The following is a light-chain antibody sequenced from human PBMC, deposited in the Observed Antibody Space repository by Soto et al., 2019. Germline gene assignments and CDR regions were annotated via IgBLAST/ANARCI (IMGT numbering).Light chain of an antibody. CDR2: SAS. J-gene: IGKJ1*01. V-gene: IGKV1-27*01. CDR3: LEYNSAPPT. CDR1: QGISNY. Sequence: DIQMTQSPSSLSASVGDRVSITCRASQGISNYLAWYQQKPGEVPNLLIYSASTLQSGVPSRFSGSGSGTDFTLTISSLQPEDVATSYCLEYNSAPPTFGQGTKVEIK.